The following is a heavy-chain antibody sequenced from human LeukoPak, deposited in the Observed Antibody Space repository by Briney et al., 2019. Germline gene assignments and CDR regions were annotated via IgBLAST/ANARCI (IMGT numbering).Heavy chain of an antibody. CDR1: GFTFSSFW. Sequence: PGGSLRLSCAASGFTFSSFWMNWVRQAPGKGLEWVANIKEDGSEKYYVDSVKGRFTISRDNAKNSLDLQMNSLRAEDTAVYYCETGGGAFDIWGQGTMATVSS. CDR2: IKEDGSEK. J-gene: IGHJ3*02. D-gene: IGHD3-16*01. V-gene: IGHV3-7*01. CDR3: ETGGGAFDI.